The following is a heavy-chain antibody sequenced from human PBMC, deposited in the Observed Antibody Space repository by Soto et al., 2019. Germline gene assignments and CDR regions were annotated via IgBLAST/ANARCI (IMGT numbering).Heavy chain of an antibody. D-gene: IGHD6-19*01. Sequence: SRSLSCSASGFTFSSYAMSWVRPATGKGLEWVSAISGSGGSTYYADSVKGRFTISRDNSKNTLYLQMNSLRAEDTAVYYCAKGGGSGWYLGYYYGMDVWGQGTTGT. CDR1: GFTFSSYA. CDR3: AKGGGSGWYLGYYYGMDV. J-gene: IGHJ6*02. V-gene: IGHV3-23*01. CDR2: ISGSGGST.